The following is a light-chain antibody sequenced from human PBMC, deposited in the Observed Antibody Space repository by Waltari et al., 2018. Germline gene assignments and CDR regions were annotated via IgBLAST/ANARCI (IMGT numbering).Light chain of an antibody. V-gene: IGLV3-16*01. J-gene: IGLJ3*02. CDR2: KDR. CDR1: ALPNTF. Sequence: SYELTQPPSVSVSPGQMAKLTCYGEALPNTFAHWYQQKPGQSPVLVIYKDRERPSGIPERFSGSISGTVVTLTISGVQAEDEADYYCLSADISGTSWVFGGGTKLTV. CDR3: LSADISGTSWV.